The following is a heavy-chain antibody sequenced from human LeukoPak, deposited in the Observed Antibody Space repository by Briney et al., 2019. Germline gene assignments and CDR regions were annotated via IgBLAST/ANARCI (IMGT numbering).Heavy chain of an antibody. CDR3: ARKLGSGWYYDY. J-gene: IGHJ4*02. Sequence: PSETLSLTCTVSGGSIRSYYWSWIRQPPGKGLEWIGYMYYSGSTNYNPSLRSRVTISVDMSKNQFSLKLSSVTAADTSVYYCARKLGSGWYYDYWGQGILVTVSS. V-gene: IGHV4-59*08. D-gene: IGHD6-19*01. CDR1: GGSIRSYY. CDR2: MYYSGST.